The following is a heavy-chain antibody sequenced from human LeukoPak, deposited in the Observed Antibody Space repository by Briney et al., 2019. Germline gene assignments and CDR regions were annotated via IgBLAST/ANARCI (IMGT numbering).Heavy chain of an antibody. D-gene: IGHD6-19*01. CDR3: ARDQLRIAVAGIFDY. CDR1: GFTFSSYG. CDR2: IWYDGSNK. J-gene: IGHJ4*02. V-gene: IGHV3-33*01. Sequence: GGSLRLSCAASGFTFSSYGMHWVRQAPGKGLEWAAVIWYDGSNKYYADSVKGRFTISRDNSKNTLYLQMNSLRAEDTAVYYCARDQLRIAVAGIFDYWGQGTLVTVSS.